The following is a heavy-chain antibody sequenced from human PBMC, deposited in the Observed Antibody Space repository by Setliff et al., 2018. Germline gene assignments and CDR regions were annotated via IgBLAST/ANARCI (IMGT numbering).Heavy chain of an antibody. Sequence: PSETLSLTCAVSGASITSNNWWSWVRQPPGMRLEWIGEVYHNENTNYNASLKSRVTISVDRSKDQFSLRLTSVTAADTAVYYCARTPRGGNSAFDIWGQGTMVT. J-gene: IGHJ3*02. D-gene: IGHD2-21*02. CDR2: VYHNENT. CDR3: ARTPRGGNSAFDI. CDR1: GASITSNNW. V-gene: IGHV4-4*02.